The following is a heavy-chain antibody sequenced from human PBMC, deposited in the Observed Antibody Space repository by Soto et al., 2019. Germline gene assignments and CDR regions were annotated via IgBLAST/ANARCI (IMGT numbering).Heavy chain of an antibody. CDR1: GFSFSNYW. CDR2: INPDGTIT. D-gene: IGHD2-8*02. CDR3: ARSEYCPNS. V-gene: IGHV3-74*01. J-gene: IGHJ5*02. Sequence: EVQLVESGGGLVQPGGSLRLSCAASGFSFSNYWMHWVRQAPGKGLVWVSRINPDGTITSYADSVQGRFTSSRDNAKNPVYLQLNRLRAGDTAVYYCARSEYCPNSWGQGTLVTVSS.